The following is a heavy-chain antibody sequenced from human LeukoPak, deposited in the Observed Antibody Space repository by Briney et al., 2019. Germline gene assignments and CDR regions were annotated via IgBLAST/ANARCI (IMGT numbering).Heavy chain of an antibody. J-gene: IGHJ4*02. Sequence: PGGSLRLSCAASGFTFSSYWMHWVRQAPGKGLVRVSRINTDGSTINYADSVKGRFTISRDNAKNTLYLQMNSLRAEDTAVYYCARAVTIATRSTGYWGQGTLVTVSS. CDR1: GFTFSSYW. CDR2: INTDGSTI. D-gene: IGHD6-6*01. CDR3: ARAVTIATRSTGY. V-gene: IGHV3-74*01.